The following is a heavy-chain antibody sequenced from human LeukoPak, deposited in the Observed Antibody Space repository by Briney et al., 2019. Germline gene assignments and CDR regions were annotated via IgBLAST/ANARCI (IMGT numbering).Heavy chain of an antibody. J-gene: IGHJ5*02. CDR3: ARASHYDILTGYYFNWFDP. CDR2: ICSSSSYI. D-gene: IGHD3-9*01. CDR1: RFTFSSYS. Sequence: GGSLRLSCAASRFTFSSYSMNWVRQAPGKGLECVSSICSSSSYIYYADSVKGRFTISRDNAKNSLYLQMNSLRAEDTAVYYCARASHYDILTGYYFNWFDPWGQGTLVTVSS. V-gene: IGHV3-21*01.